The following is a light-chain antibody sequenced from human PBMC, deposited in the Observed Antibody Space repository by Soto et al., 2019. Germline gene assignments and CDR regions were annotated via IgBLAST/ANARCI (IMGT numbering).Light chain of an antibody. CDR3: SSYTISNTLPFV. J-gene: IGLJ1*01. CDR1: RRDVGGYNY. V-gene: IGLV2-14*01. CDR2: EVT. Sequence: QSVLTQPASVSGSPGQSITISCTGTRRDVGGYNYVSWYQQYPGKSPKLLIYEVTHRPSGVSNRFSGSKSGNTPSLTISGLQAEDEADYYCSSYTISNTLPFVFGTGTKVTVL.